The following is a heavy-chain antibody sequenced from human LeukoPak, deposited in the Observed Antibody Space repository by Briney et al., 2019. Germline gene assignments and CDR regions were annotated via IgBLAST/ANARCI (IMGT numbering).Heavy chain of an antibody. J-gene: IGHJ6*02. CDR1: GGSISSYY. D-gene: IGHD2-2*02. V-gene: IGHV4-59*01. CDR2: IYYSGST. CDR3: ARAQLPYCSSTSCYMYYYGMDV. Sequence: SETLSLTCTVSGGSISSYYWSWIRQPPGKGLEWIGYIYYSGSTNYNPSLKSRVTISVDTSKNQFSLKLSSVTAADTAVYYCARAQLPYCSSTSCYMYYYGMDVWGRGTTVTVSS.